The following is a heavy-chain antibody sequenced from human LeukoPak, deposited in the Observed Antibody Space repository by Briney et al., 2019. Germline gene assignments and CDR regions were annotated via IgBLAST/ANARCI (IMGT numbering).Heavy chain of an antibody. V-gene: IGHV4-39*01. D-gene: IGHD1-26*01. CDR3: ARNDRGRPADY. J-gene: IGHJ4*02. Sequence: SETLSLTCNVSGGSISNSPYYWGWIRQPPGKGLEWIGSMHYSGTTYHNPSLRSRVTISVDTSKNQFSLRLISVTAADTAVYYCARNDRGRPADYWGQGTLVTVSS. CDR2: MHYSGTT. CDR1: GGSISNSPYY.